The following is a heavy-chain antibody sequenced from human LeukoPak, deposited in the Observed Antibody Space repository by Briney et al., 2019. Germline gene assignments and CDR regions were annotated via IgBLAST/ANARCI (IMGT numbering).Heavy chain of an antibody. Sequence: KSGGSLRLSCAASGFTFSDYNMNWVRQAPGKGLEWVSYITNGGSTIHHADSMKGRFTISRDNAKKTLYLQMNSLRAEDTAVYYCARSIGLTGGGVDVWGQGTTVTVSS. CDR2: ITNGGSTI. CDR1: GFTFSDYN. J-gene: IGHJ6*02. V-gene: IGHV3-11*01. D-gene: IGHD3-9*01. CDR3: ARSIGLTGGGVDV.